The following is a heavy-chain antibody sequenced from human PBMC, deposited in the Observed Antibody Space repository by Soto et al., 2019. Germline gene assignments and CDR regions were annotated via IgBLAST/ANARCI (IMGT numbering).Heavy chain of an antibody. D-gene: IGHD6-19*01. CDR2: IIPILGTA. J-gene: IGHJ4*02. Sequence: GASVKVSCKASGGTFSSYAISWVRQAPGQGLEWMGGIIPILGTANYAQKFQGRVTITADESTSTAYMELSSLRSEDTAVYYCARAPSSGWRGYYFDYWGQGTLVTVSS. CDR1: GGTFSSYA. V-gene: IGHV1-69*13. CDR3: ARAPSSGWRGYYFDY.